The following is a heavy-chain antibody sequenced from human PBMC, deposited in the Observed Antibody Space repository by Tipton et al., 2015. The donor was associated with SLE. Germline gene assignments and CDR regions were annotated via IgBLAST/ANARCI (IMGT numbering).Heavy chain of an antibody. J-gene: IGHJ5*02. V-gene: IGHV4-59*01. CDR2: IFYTGSA. D-gene: IGHD3-16*02. CDR3: ARGNLSVRRWLDP. Sequence: TLSLTCTVSNDSINNYYWTWIRQPPGKGLEWIGYIFYTGSASYNPSLTGRVTISLDTSKNQFSLKLSSVTAADTAMYYCARGNLSVRRWLDPWGQGTLVTVSS. CDR1: NDSINNYY.